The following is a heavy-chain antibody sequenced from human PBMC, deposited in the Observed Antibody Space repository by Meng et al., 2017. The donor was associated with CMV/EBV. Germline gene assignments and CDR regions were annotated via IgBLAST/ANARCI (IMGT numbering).Heavy chain of an antibody. J-gene: IGHJ4*02. CDR1: GFSFSTSGVG. D-gene: IGHD5-18*01. CDR2: IYWDDDK. CDR3: AHRGSYGYHGY. V-gene: IGHV2-5*02. Sequence: QLTSKVSRPSRVNPTQTLTLTGTFSGFSFSTSGVGVGWIRQPPGKALEWLALIYWDDDKRYSPSLKSRLTITKDTSKNQVVLTMTNMDPVDTATYYCAHRGSYGYHGYWGQGTPVTVSS.